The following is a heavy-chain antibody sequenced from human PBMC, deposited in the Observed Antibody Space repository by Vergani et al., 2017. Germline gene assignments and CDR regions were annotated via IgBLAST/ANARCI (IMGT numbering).Heavy chain of an antibody. J-gene: IGHJ6*04. D-gene: IGHD3-16*02. V-gene: IGHV3-11*01. CDR2: ISNSGNTI. Sequence: QVQLVESGGGLVKPGGSLRLSCAASGFSLSDHYMTWIRQAPGKGLEWVSYISNSGNTIEYADSVKGRFSISRDNAKSSLFLQMDSLRAEDTAVYYCARDRCRSVTCYTGPYYMDVWGNGTTVIVSS. CDR1: GFSLSDHY. CDR3: ARDRCRSVTCYTGPYYMDV.